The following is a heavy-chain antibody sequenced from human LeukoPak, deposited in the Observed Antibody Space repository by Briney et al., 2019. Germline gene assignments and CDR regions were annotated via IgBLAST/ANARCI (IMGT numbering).Heavy chain of an antibody. D-gene: IGHD6-13*01. J-gene: IGHJ4*02. CDR2: FSRSGPDT. Sequence: GGSLRLSYAASGFTFGSSAMSWVRQAPGKGPEWVSTFSRSGPDTYYADSVKGRFTIFRDNSKNTLYLQMNSLRAEDTAVYYCAKGSLGSWYYFDYWGQGTLVTVSS. V-gene: IGHV3-23*01. CDR1: GFTFGSSA. CDR3: AKGSLGSWYYFDY.